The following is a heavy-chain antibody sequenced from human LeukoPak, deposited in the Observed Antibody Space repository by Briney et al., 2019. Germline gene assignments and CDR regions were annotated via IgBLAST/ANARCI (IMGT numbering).Heavy chain of an antibody. Sequence: ASVKVSCKASGYTFTGYYMHWVRQAPGQGLEWMGWINPNSGGTNYAQKLQGRVTMTRDTSISTAYMELSRLRSDDTAVYYCATPHYYDSSGRLAFDIWGQGTMVTVSS. D-gene: IGHD3-22*01. J-gene: IGHJ3*02. V-gene: IGHV1-2*02. CDR1: GYTFTGYY. CDR3: ATPHYYDSSGRLAFDI. CDR2: INPNSGGT.